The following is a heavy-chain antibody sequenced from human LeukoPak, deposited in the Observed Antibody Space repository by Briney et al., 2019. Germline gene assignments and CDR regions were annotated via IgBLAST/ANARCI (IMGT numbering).Heavy chain of an antibody. Sequence: SETLSLTCTVSGGSISSGSYYWSWIRQPAGKGLEWIGRIYTSGSTNYNPSLKSRVTISVDTSKNQFSLKLSSVTAADTAACYCANSGGVECSSGTCYTTWYFDLWGRGTLVTVSS. J-gene: IGHJ2*01. V-gene: IGHV4-61*02. CDR1: GGSISSGSYY. CDR3: ANSGGVECSSGTCYTTWYFDL. CDR2: IYTSGST. D-gene: IGHD2-2*02.